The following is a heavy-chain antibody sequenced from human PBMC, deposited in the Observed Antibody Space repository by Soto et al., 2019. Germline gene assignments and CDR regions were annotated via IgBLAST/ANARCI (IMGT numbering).Heavy chain of an antibody. V-gene: IGHV1-69*12. CDR3: ARTDTAMVSGYYYDGMDV. CDR1: GGTFSSYA. J-gene: IGHJ6*02. Sequence: QVQLVQSGAEVKKPGSSVKVSCKASGGTFSSYAISWVRQAPGQGLEWMGGIIPIFGTANYAQKFQGRVTITADESTSTAYMELSSLRSEDTAVYYCARTDTAMVSGYYYDGMDVWGQGTTVTVSS. CDR2: IIPIFGTA. D-gene: IGHD5-18*01.